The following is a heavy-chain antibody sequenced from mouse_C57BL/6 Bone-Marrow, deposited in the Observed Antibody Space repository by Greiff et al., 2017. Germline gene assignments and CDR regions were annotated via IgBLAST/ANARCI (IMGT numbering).Heavy chain of an antibody. J-gene: IGHJ4*01. CDR1: GFTFSSYA. Sequence: RVESGGGLVKPGGSLKLSCAASGFTFSSYAMSWVRQTPEKRLEWVATISDGGSYTYYPDNVKGRFTISRDNAKNNLYLQMSHLKSEDTAMYYCARSTVVGAMDYWGQGTSVTVSS. D-gene: IGHD1-1*01. CDR2: ISDGGSYT. V-gene: IGHV5-4*01. CDR3: ARSTVVGAMDY.